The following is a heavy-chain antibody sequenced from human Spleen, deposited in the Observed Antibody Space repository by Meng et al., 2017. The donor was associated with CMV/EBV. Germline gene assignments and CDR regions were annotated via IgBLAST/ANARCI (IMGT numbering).Heavy chain of an antibody. V-gene: IGHV1-8*01. D-gene: IGHD1-26*01. Sequence: ASVKVSCKASGYTFSSFDINWVRQTPGQGLEWMGWLNPNNGNTGYAQKFQGRFTMTRNTSVSTVSMEMTGLKFEDTAVYYCARSWDGMDVWGQGTTVTVSS. J-gene: IGHJ6*02. CDR3: ARSWDGMDV. CDR1: GYTFSSFD. CDR2: LNPNNGNT.